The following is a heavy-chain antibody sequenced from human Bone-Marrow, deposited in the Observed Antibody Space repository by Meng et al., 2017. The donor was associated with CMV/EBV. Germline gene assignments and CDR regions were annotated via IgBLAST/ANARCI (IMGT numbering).Heavy chain of an antibody. CDR3: ARDLVVPAAIQYYYHNHGMDV. Sequence: GGSLRLSCAASGLAVETNYMSWVRQSPGKGLEWVSTIYSAGNAFYADSVKGRFTISRDSSKNTLSLQMHSLRVDDTAVYFCARDLVVPAAIQYYYHNHGMDVWGQGTTVTVSS. D-gene: IGHD2-2*01. V-gene: IGHV3-66*02. CDR2: IYSAGNA. CDR1: GLAVETNY. J-gene: IGHJ6*02.